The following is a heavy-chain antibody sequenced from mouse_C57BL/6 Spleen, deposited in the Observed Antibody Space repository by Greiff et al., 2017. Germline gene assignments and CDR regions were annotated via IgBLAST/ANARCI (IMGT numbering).Heavy chain of an antibody. Sequence: VQLQQSGAELARPGASVKMSCKASGYTFPSYRMHWVKQRPGQGLEWIGYINPSSGYTKYNQKFKDKATLTADKSSSTAYRQLSSLTSEDSTVYYCARGGWYFDVWGTGTTVTVSS. CDR1: GYTFPSYR. CDR3: ARGGWYFDV. V-gene: IGHV1-4*01. CDR2: INPSSGYT. J-gene: IGHJ1*03.